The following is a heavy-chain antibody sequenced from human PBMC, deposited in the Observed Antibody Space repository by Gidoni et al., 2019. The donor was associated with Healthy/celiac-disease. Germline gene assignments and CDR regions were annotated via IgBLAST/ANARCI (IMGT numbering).Heavy chain of an antibody. CDR2: IRSKAYGGTT. CDR3: TRYYYDSSGYSPLDV. J-gene: IGHJ6*02. V-gene: IGHV3-49*05. Sequence: EVQLVESGGGLVKPGRSLRLSCTASGFTFGDYAMSWFRQAPGKGLEWVGFIRSKAYGGTTEYAASVKGRFTISRDDSKSIAYLQMNSLKTEDTAVYYCTRYYYDSSGYSPLDVWGQGTTVTVSS. CDR1: GFTFGDYA. D-gene: IGHD3-22*01.